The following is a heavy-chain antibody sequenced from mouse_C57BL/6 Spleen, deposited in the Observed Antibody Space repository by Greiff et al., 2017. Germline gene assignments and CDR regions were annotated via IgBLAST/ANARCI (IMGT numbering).Heavy chain of an antibody. CDR3: ARSHDYDEVWFAY. CDR1: GFTFTDYY. J-gene: IGHJ3*01. V-gene: IGHV7-3*01. CDR2: IRNKANGYTT. Sequence: EVMLVESGGGLVQPGGSLSLSCAASGFTFTDYYMSWVRQPPGKALEWLGFIRNKANGYTTEYSASVKGRFTISRDNSQSILYLQMNALRAEDSATYYCARSHDYDEVWFAYWGQGTLVTVSA. D-gene: IGHD2-4*01.